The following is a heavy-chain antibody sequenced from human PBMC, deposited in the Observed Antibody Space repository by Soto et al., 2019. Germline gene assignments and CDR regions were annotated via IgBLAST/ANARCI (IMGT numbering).Heavy chain of an antibody. CDR3: TRSSTFFDY. V-gene: IGHV3-48*01. CDR1: GFPLLGYS. J-gene: IGHJ4*02. CDR2: ISSGSDTI. Sequence: PGGSLRLSCAPSGFPLLGYSMNWVRQAPGKGLEWISYISSGSDTIYYADSVKGRFTISRDNVKNLLYLQMNSLRAEDTAVYYCTRSSTFFDYWGQGTPVTVSS. D-gene: IGHD6-6*01.